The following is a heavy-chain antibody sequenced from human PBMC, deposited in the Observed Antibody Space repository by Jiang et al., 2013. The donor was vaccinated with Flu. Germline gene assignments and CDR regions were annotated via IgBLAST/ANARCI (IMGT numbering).Heavy chain of an antibody. CDR2: IIPILGIA. Sequence: SVKVSCKASGYTFTSYAISWVRQAPGQGLEWMGRIIPILGIANYAQKFQGRVTITADKSTSTAYMELSSLRSEDTAVYYCARQCGGDCYSGEVLDYWGQGTLVTVSS. J-gene: IGHJ4*02. CDR1: GYTFTSYA. D-gene: IGHD2-21*02. CDR3: ARQCGGDCYSGEVLDY. V-gene: IGHV1-69*04.